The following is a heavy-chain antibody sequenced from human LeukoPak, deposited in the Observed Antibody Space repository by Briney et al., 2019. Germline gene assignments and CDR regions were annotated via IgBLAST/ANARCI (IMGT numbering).Heavy chain of an antibody. V-gene: IGHV4-34*01. D-gene: IGHD3-10*01. Sequence: SETLSLTCAVYGGSFSGYYWTWIRQPPGKGLEWIGEINHSGSTNYNPSLKSRVTISIDTSRSQFSLKLSSVTAADTAVYYCARGGKGHYFGLASQDYWGQGTLVTVSS. J-gene: IGHJ4*02. CDR2: INHSGST. CDR3: ARGGKGHYFGLASQDY. CDR1: GGSFSGYY.